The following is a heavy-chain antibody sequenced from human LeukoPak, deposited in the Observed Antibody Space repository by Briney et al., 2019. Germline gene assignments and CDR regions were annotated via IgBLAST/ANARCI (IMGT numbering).Heavy chain of an antibody. CDR2: ISGSGGST. CDR1: GFTFSRYA. Sequence: PGGSLRLSCADSGFTFSRYAMSWVRHAPGKGLEWVSDISGSGGSTYYADSVKGRFTISRDNSKITLYLQMNSLRAEDTAVYYCARDQYSSSYGYFDYWGQGTLVTVSS. D-gene: IGHD6-6*01. CDR3: ARDQYSSSYGYFDY. J-gene: IGHJ4*02. V-gene: IGHV3-23*01.